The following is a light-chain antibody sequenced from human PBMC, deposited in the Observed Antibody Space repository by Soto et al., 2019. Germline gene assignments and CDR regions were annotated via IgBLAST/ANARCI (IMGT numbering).Light chain of an antibody. CDR3: SSYTSSNTLEV. V-gene: IGLV2-14*01. Sequence: QSVLIQPASVSGSPGQSITISCTGTSSDVGGSNYISWYQHHPHRAPKLLIYEVSYRPSGVSNRFSGSKSDNTASPTISGLQAEDEADYYCSSYTSSNTLEVFGIGTK. CDR2: EVS. CDR1: SSDVGGSNY. J-gene: IGLJ1*01.